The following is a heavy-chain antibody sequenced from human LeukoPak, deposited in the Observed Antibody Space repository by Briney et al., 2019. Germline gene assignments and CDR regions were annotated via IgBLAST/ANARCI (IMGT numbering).Heavy chain of an antibody. V-gene: IGHV1-69*13. J-gene: IGHJ3*02. CDR2: IIPIFGTA. D-gene: IGHD2/OR15-2a*01. Sequence: GASVKVSCKASGGTFSSYAISWVRQAPGQGLEWMGGIIPIFGTANYAQKFQGRVTITADESTSTAYMELSSLRSEDTAVYYCASLSSENCLPRCSDAFDIWGQGTMVTVSS. CDR1: GGTFSSYA. CDR3: ASLSSENCLPRCSDAFDI.